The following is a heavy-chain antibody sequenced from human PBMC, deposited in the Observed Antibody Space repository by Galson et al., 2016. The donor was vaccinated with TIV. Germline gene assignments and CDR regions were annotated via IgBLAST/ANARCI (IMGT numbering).Heavy chain of an antibody. CDR2: ISWNSALI. CDR1: GFTFDDHA. D-gene: IGHD6-13*01. Sequence: SLRLSCAVSGFTFDDHAMHWVRQPPGKGLEWLAGISWNSALIHYAESVKGRFTISRDKDKKSLYLQMNSLRPEDTALYYCVKDRAASGPGEFDDWGQGTRVTVAS. CDR3: VKDRAASGPGEFDD. J-gene: IGHJ4*02. V-gene: IGHV3-9*01.